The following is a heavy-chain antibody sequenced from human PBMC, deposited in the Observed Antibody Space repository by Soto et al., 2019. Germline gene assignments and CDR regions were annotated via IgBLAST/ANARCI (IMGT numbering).Heavy chain of an antibody. CDR3: AMPPTKIVRATSQY. V-gene: IGHV1-8*01. CDR1: GYTFTSYD. D-gene: IGHD1-26*01. J-gene: IGHJ4*01. CDR2: MNPNSGNT. Sequence: QVQLVQSGTEVKKPGASVTVSCKASGYTFTSYDINWVRQATGQGLEWMGWMNPNSGNTGYAQKFQGRVTMTRNTSIGTSILELGSLRSEDTVVYYCAMPPTKIVRATSQYWVQGSLVTASS.